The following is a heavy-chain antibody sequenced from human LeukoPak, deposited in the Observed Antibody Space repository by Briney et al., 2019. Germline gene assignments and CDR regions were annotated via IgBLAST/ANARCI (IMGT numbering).Heavy chain of an antibody. D-gene: IGHD3-10*01. V-gene: IGHV3-7*01. J-gene: IGHJ3*02. CDR1: GFTFSSYW. Sequence: GGSLRLSCAASGFTFSSYWMSWVRQAPGKGLEWVANIKQDGSEKYYVDSVKGRFTISRDNAKNSLYLQMNSLRAEDTAVYCCARENLLWFGEGTDAFDIWGQGTMVTVSS. CDR2: IKQDGSEK. CDR3: ARENLLWFGEGTDAFDI.